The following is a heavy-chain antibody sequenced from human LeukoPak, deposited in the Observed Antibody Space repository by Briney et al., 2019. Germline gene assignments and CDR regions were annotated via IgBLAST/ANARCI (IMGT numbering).Heavy chain of an antibody. CDR2: IYYSGST. D-gene: IGHD1-7*01. V-gene: IGHV4-31*03. CDR1: GGSISSGGYY. CDR3: ASRTTLDYYYGMDV. J-gene: IGHJ6*02. Sequence: PSETLSLTCTVSGGSISSGGYYWSWIRQHPGKGLEWIGYIYYSGSTYYNPSLKSRVTISADTSKNQFSLKLSSVTAADTAVYYCASRTTLDYYYGMDVWGQGTTVTVSS.